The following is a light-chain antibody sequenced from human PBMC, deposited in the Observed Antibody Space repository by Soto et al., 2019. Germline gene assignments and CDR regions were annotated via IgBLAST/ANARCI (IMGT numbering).Light chain of an antibody. Sequence: EIVMTQSPATLSVSPGERGVLSCRANQSFTNRFAWYQQKPGQAPMLLIYDASNRATGIPARFSGSGSGTESTLTISSLQADDVVHYYCQQHNIWPVTFGGGTKVEIK. CDR3: QQHNIWPVT. CDR2: DAS. J-gene: IGKJ4*01. V-gene: IGKV3-15*01. CDR1: QSFTNR.